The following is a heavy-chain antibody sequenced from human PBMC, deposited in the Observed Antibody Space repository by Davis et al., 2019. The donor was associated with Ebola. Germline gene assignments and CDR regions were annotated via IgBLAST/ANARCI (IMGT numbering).Heavy chain of an antibody. J-gene: IGHJ4*02. Sequence: GGSLRLSCAASGFTFSGSAMHWVRQPSGKGLEWVGRIRSKANSYATTYAASVKGRFTISRDDSKNTAYLQMNSVTTEDTAVYYCTRSCGGDCERDYWGQGTLVTVSS. V-gene: IGHV3-73*01. CDR2: IRSKANSYAT. CDR1: GFTFSGSA. CDR3: TRSCGGDCERDY. D-gene: IGHD2-21*02.